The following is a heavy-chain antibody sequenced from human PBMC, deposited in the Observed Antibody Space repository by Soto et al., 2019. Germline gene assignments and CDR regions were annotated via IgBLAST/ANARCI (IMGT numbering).Heavy chain of an antibody. J-gene: IGHJ3*02. CDR3: ARVISSIDSAYDRNAFDI. V-gene: IGHV1-2*04. D-gene: IGHD5-12*01. Sequence: ASVKVSCKASGYTFTGSYVHSVRQAPGQGLEWIGWINPNSGGTNYSQKFQGWTTMTRNTSISTDYMELSRLRSDDTAVYYCARVISSIDSAYDRNAFDIWGQGTMVTVSS. CDR2: INPNSGGT. CDR1: GYTFTGSY.